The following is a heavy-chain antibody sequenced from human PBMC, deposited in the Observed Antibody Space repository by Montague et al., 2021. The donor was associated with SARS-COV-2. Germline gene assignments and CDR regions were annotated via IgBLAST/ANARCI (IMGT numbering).Heavy chain of an antibody. Sequence: SLRLSCAASGFTFSSYAMSWVRQAPGKGLEWVSVIYSGGSSTYYADSVKGRFTISRDNSKNTLYLQMNSLRAEDTAVYYCAKLARITMIVGVYPDGIDYWGQGTLVTVPS. J-gene: IGHJ4*02. CDR1: GFTFSSYA. D-gene: IGHD3-22*01. CDR2: IYSGGSST. V-gene: IGHV3-23*03. CDR3: AKLARITMIVGVYPDGIDY.